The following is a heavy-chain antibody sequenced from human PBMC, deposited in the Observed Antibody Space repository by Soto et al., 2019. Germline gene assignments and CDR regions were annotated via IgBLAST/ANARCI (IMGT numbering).Heavy chain of an antibody. D-gene: IGHD5-18*01. CDR1: GGSISSYY. CDR2: VYYSGST. J-gene: IGHJ4*02. V-gene: IGHV4-59*08. CDR3: ARQLGYSFGLAFDY. Sequence: QVQLQESGPGLVKPSETLSLTCTVSGGSISSYYWSWIRQPPGKGLEWIGYVYYSGSTNYNPSLKSRVTISVDTSKNQFSLKLSSVTAADTAVYYCARQLGYSFGLAFDYWGQGTLVTVSS.